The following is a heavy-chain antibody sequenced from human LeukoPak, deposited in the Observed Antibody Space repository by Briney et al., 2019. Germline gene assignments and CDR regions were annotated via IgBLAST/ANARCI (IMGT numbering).Heavy chain of an antibody. D-gene: IGHD1-26*01. V-gene: IGHV4-59*11. J-gene: IGHJ4*02. CDR1: GGSISGRY. CDR3: ARENSGSYREFDY. CDR2: WRYDGSP. Sequence: SETLSLTCAVSGGSISGRYWSWIRQPPGKGLEWMANWRYDGSPNYTPSLESRATISLDTSKNQFSLRLTSVTAADTAVFYCARENSGSYREFDYWGQGTLVTVSS.